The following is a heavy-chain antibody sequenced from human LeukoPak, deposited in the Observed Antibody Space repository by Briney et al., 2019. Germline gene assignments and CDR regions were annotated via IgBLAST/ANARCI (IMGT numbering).Heavy chain of an antibody. CDR1: GNSISSGYY. D-gene: IGHD3-10*01. J-gene: IGHJ4*02. Sequence: SETLSLTCTVSGNSISSGYYWGWMRQPPGKGLEWIGIIYHTGTTYYNSSLKSRVTISVDTSKNQFSLKLNFVTAADTAVYYCARKGRGPYGSVNGYFDYWGQGTLVTVSS. V-gene: IGHV4-38-2*02. CDR3: ARKGRGPYGSVNGYFDY. CDR2: IYHTGTT.